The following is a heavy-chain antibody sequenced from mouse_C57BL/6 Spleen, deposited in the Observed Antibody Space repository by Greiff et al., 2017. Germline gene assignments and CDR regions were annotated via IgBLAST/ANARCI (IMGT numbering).Heavy chain of an antibody. J-gene: IGHJ3*01. CDR3: ARPDGYYGDWFAY. CDR2: INPSTGGT. D-gene: IGHD2-3*01. V-gene: IGHV1-42*01. Sequence: VKLVESGPELVKPGASVKISCKASGYSFTGYYMNWVKQSPEKSLEWIGEINPSTGGTTYNQKFKAKATLTVDKSSSTAYMQLKSLTSEDSAVYYCARPDGYYGDWFAYWGQGTLVTVSA. CDR1: GYSFTGYY.